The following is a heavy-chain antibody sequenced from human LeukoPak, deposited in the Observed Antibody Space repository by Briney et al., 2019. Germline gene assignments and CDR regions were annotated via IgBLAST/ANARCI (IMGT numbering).Heavy chain of an antibody. CDR3: ARVGYYYDSSGRRRDYFDY. D-gene: IGHD3-22*01. Sequence: MPSETLSLTCTVSGGSISSYYWSWIRQPAGKGLEWIGRIYTSGSTSYNPSPKSRVTMSVDTSKNQFSLKLSSVTAADTAVYYCARVGYYYDSSGRRRDYFDYWGQGTLVTVSS. V-gene: IGHV4-4*07. CDR2: IYTSGST. J-gene: IGHJ4*02. CDR1: GGSISSYY.